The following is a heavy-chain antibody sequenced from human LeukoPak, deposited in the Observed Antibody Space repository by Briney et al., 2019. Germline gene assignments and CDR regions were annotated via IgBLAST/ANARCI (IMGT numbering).Heavy chain of an antibody. CDR2: IGASGSHT. CDR3: ARDLSSLGLDD. D-gene: IGHD7-27*01. Sequence: GGTPRLSCAASGFTFSIHGMNWVRQAPGKGLEWVSGIGASGSHTYFADSVKGRFSISRDNSKNTVYLQMNSLRAGDTALYFCARDLSSLGLDDWGQGTLVTVSS. CDR1: GFTFSIHG. V-gene: IGHV3-23*01. J-gene: IGHJ4*02.